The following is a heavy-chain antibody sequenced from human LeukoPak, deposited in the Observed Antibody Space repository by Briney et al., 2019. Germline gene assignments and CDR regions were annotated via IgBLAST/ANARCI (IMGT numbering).Heavy chain of an antibody. CDR3: AREGYSYGPPGY. Sequence: ASVKVSCKASGYTFTGYYMHWVRQAPGQGLEWMGWINPNSGGTNYAQKLQGRVTMTRDTSISTAYMELSRLRSDDTAVYLCAREGYSYGPPGYWGQGTLVTVSS. J-gene: IGHJ4*02. D-gene: IGHD5-18*01. V-gene: IGHV1-2*02. CDR1: GYTFTGYY. CDR2: INPNSGGT.